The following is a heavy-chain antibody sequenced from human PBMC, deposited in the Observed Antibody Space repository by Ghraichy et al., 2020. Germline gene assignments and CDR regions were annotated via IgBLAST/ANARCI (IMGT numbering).Heavy chain of an antibody. Sequence: SETLSLTCAVYGGSFSGYYWSWIRQPPGKGLEWIGEINHSGSTNYNPSLKSRVTISVDTSKNQFSLKLSSVTAADTAVYYCASGFPREKTYYYDSSGYYYHDDYFDYWGQGTLVTVSS. D-gene: IGHD3-22*01. CDR3: ASGFPREKTYYYDSSGYYYHDDYFDY. CDR2: INHSGST. CDR1: GGSFSGYY. J-gene: IGHJ4*02. V-gene: IGHV4-34*01.